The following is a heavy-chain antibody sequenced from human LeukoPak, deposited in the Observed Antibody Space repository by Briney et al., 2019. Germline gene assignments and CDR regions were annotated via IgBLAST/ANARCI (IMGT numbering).Heavy chain of an antibody. J-gene: IGHJ6*03. V-gene: IGHV4-4*07. Sequence: SETLSLTCTVSGGSISSYYWSWIRQPAGKGLEWIGRIYTSGSTNYNPSLKSRVTMSVDTSKNQFSLKLSSVTAADTAVYYCARGLTGTTLRSPSYYYYYMDVWGKGTTVTVSS. CDR1: GGSISSYY. CDR2: IYTSGST. D-gene: IGHD1-1*01. CDR3: ARGLTGTTLRSPSYYYYYMDV.